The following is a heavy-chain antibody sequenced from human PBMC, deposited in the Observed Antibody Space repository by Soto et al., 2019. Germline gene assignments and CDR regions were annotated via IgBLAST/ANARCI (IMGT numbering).Heavy chain of an antibody. Sequence: GGSLRLSCAASGFTFSIYGMHWVRQAPDKGLEWVALISYDGSNQYYADSVKGRFTISRDNSKNTLFLQMNSLRADDTAVYYCAKDQASGQGSFDSWGQGTLVTVSS. CDR3: AKDQASGQGSFDS. J-gene: IGHJ4*02. CDR1: GFTFSIYG. CDR2: ISYDGSNQ. V-gene: IGHV3-30*18.